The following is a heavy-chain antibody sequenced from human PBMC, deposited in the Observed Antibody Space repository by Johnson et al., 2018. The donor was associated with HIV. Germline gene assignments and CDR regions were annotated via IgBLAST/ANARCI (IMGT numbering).Heavy chain of an antibody. V-gene: IGHV3-20*04. CDR1: GFTF. D-gene: IGHD1-26*01. Sequence: VQLVESGGGLVQPGGSLRLSCAASGFTFSSYWNGGSTDYADSVKGRFTISRDNAKNSLYLQMNSLRAEDTALYYCTRDSAGIVGGTEGFDMWGQGTMVTVSS. CDR3: TRDSAGIVGGTEGFDM. J-gene: IGHJ3*02. CDR2: SYWNGGST.